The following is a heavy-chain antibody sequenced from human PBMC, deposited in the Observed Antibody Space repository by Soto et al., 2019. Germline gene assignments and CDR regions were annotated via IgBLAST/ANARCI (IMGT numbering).Heavy chain of an antibody. D-gene: IGHD3-22*01. J-gene: IGHJ4*02. V-gene: IGHV3-23*01. CDR1: GFTFSVYS. CDR2: ISGSGGST. Sequence: PGGSLRLSCAASGFTFSVYSVNWVRQAPGKGLEWVSAISGSGGSTNYADSVKGRFTISRDNSKNTLYLQMNSLRAEDTAVYYCAKISPTYYYDSSGSPYFDYWGQGTLVTVSS. CDR3: AKISPTYYYDSSGSPYFDY.